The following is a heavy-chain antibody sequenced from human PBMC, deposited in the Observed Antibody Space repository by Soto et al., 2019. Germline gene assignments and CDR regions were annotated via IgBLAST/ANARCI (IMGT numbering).Heavy chain of an antibody. D-gene: IGHD2-2*01. V-gene: IGHV4-39*01. Sequence: PSETLSLTSTVSGDSISSSNYYWGWIRQPPGKGLEWIGTIYHSGTTYYNPSLESRLTMSIDTSKNQFSLKLTSVTAADSAIYFCAGRPPPASKIFDWWGQGTQVTVSS. CDR3: AGRPPPASKIFDW. CDR1: GDSISSSNYY. CDR2: IYHSGTT. J-gene: IGHJ4*02.